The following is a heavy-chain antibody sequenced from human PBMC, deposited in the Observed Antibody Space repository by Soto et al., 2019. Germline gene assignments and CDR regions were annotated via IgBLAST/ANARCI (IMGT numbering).Heavy chain of an antibody. D-gene: IGHD3-10*01. J-gene: IGHJ5*02. Sequence: QVQLQESGPGLVKPSETLSLTCTVSGGSISSYYWSWIRQPPGKGLEWIGYIYYSWSTNYNPSLKSRATISVDTSKNQFSLKLSSVTAVDSAVYYCARHALSGRGFGWFNPWGQGTLVTVSS. CDR2: IYYSWST. CDR3: ARHALSGRGFGWFNP. CDR1: GGSISSYY. V-gene: IGHV4-59*08.